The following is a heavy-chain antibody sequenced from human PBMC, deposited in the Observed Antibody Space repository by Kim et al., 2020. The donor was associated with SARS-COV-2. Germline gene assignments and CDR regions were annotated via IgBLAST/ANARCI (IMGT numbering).Heavy chain of an antibody. V-gene: IGHV1-8*01. CDR3: ARGGGFLEWLLEH. D-gene: IGHD3-3*01. Sequence: YAQKFQGRVTMTRNTSISTAYMELSSLRSEDTAVYYCARGGGFLEWLLEHWGQGTLVTVSS. J-gene: IGHJ4*02.